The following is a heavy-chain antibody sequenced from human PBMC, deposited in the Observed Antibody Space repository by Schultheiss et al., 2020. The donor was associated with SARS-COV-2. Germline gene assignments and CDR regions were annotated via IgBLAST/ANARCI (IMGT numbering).Heavy chain of an antibody. D-gene: IGHD2-21*02. Sequence: SETLSLTCSVSGGSVSSVSYYWSWIRQSPGKGLEWLGYIDHSGSTEYNPSLKSRVIISVDTSKNQFSLKLSYVSAADTAMYYCAREPVVVTAVPKDVWGKGTMVTVSS. CDR3: AREPVVVTAVPKDV. CDR2: IDHSGST. J-gene: IGHJ6*04. CDR1: GGSVSSVSYY. V-gene: IGHV4-61*01.